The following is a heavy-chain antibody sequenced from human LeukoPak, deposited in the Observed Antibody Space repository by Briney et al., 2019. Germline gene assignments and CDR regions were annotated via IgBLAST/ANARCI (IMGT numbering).Heavy chain of an antibody. CDR1: GFTFSRYS. D-gene: IGHD3-3*01. Sequence: GGSLRLSCAASGFTFSRYSMNWVRQAPGKGLEWVSSISSSSSYICYADSVKGRFTISRDNSKNTLYLQMNSLRAEDTAVYYCACSPFWSGLYYFDYWGQGTLVTVSS. J-gene: IGHJ4*02. V-gene: IGHV3-21*01. CDR2: ISSSSSYI. CDR3: ACSPFWSGLYYFDY.